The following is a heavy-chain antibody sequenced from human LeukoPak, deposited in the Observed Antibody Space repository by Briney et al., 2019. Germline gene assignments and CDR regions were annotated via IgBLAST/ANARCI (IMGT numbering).Heavy chain of an antibody. Sequence: GRSLRLSWAASGFPFRNFGMHWVRQGPGQGLEWGAVIYYDGGNKYYIDSVKGRFTISRDNSKNTLYLQMNSLRAEDTAVYYCARDRSELRYFDYWGQGTLVTVSS. V-gene: IGHV3-33*01. D-gene: IGHD1-14*01. CDR1: GFPFRNFG. CDR3: ARDRSELRYFDY. CDR2: IYYDGGNK. J-gene: IGHJ4*02.